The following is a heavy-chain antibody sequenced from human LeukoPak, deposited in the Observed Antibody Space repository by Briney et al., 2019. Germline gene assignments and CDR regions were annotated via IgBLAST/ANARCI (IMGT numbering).Heavy chain of an antibody. CDR1: GFTFSSYG. Sequence: GGSLRLSCAASGFTFSSYGMHWVRQAPGKGLEWVAVIWYDGSNEYYADSVKGRFTISRDNSKNTLYLQMNSLRAEDTAVYYCARAGRPGAFDIWGQGTMVTVSS. CDR3: ARAGRPGAFDI. CDR2: IWYDGSNE. J-gene: IGHJ3*02. V-gene: IGHV3-33*01.